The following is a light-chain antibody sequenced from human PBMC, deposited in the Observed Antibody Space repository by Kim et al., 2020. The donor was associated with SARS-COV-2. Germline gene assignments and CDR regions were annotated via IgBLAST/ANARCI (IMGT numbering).Light chain of an antibody. CDR1: QSVSSSY. Sequence: EIVLTQSPGPLSLSPGESATLSCRASQSVSSSYLAWYQQKPGQAPRLLIYGASSRATGIPDRFSGSGSGTDFTLTISRLEPEDFAVYYCQQYCSSPLTFGGGTKVDIK. J-gene: IGKJ4*01. V-gene: IGKV3-20*01. CDR3: QQYCSSPLT. CDR2: GAS.